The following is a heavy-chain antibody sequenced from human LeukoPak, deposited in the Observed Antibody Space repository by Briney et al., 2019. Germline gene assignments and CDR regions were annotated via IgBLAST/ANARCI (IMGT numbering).Heavy chain of an antibody. J-gene: IGHJ6*02. Sequence: KTGGSLRLSCAASGFTFSSYSMNWVRQAPGKGLEWVSSISSSSSYIYYADSVKGRFTISRDNAKNSLYLQMNSLRAEDTAVYYCARVGGGYDPYYYYGMDVWGQGTTVTVSS. V-gene: IGHV3-21*01. CDR3: ARVGGGYDPYYYYGMDV. CDR2: ISSSSSYI. CDR1: GFTFSSYS. D-gene: IGHD5-12*01.